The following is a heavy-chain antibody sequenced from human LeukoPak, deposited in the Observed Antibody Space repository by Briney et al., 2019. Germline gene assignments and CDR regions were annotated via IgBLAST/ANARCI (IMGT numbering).Heavy chain of an antibody. V-gene: IGHV3-66*03. CDR3: APLDWTYVYY. CDR2: IYSDNT. J-gene: IGHJ4*02. CDR1: GFTVSSNS. D-gene: IGHD3/OR15-3a*01. Sequence: PGGSLRLSCTVSGFTVSSNSMSWVRQAPGKGLEWFSFIYSDNTHYSDSVKGRFTIFRDNSKNTLYLQMNSLRPEDTAVYYCAPLDWTYVYYWRQGTLVPVSS.